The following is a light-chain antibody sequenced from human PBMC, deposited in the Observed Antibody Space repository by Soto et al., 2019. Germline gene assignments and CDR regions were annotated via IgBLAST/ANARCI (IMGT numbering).Light chain of an antibody. CDR1: QGVTPAY. Sequence: EIVLTQSPGTLSLSPGDRATLSCRASQGVTPAYLAWYQHKPGQAPRLLIYGASNRATGIPDRFSGSGSGTDFTLTIYRLENEDCEGYSCQLYGGSPLFTFGPGTRVDFK. CDR3: QLYGGSPLFT. CDR2: GAS. J-gene: IGKJ3*01. V-gene: IGKV3-20*01.